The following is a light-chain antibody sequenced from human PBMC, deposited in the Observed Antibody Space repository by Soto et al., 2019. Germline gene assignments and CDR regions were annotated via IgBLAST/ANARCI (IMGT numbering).Light chain of an antibody. J-gene: IGKJ2*01. V-gene: IGKV3-11*01. Sequence: PGDRATLSCTASQSLDTYLAWYQQKPGQAPRLLIYDASNRAPGIPARFSGSGSGTAFTLTISSLEPEDFAVYYCQQRTNWPPYTFGQGTKLEIK. CDR2: DAS. CDR3: QQRTNWPPYT. CDR1: QSLDTY.